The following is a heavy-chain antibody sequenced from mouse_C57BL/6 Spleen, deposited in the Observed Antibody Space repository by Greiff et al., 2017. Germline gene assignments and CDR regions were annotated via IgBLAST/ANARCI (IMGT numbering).Heavy chain of an antibody. Sequence: QVQLQQSDAELVKPGASVKISCKVSGYTFTDHTIHWMKQRPEQGLEWIGYIYPRDGSTKYNEKFKGKATLTVDTSSSTAYMQLSSLTSEDSAVYYCAREGSRGNYAAWFAYWGQGTLVTVSA. D-gene: IGHD2-1*01. CDR1: GYTFTDHT. CDR3: AREGSRGNYAAWFAY. V-gene: IGHV1-78*01. J-gene: IGHJ3*01. CDR2: IYPRDGST.